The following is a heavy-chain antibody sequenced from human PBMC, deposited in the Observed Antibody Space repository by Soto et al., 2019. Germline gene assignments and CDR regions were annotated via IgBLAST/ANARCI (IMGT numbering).Heavy chain of an antibody. Sequence: QVQLVQSGAEVKKPGASVKVSCKASGYTFTSYGVSWVRQAPGQGLEWMGWISAYNGNTKYAQKLQGRVTMTTDTDTNTAYMDRRSLRSDDTAVYYCARDSPPVDYWGQGTLVTVSS. CDR3: ARDSPPVDY. CDR2: ISAYNGNT. CDR1: GYTFTSYG. V-gene: IGHV1-18*01. J-gene: IGHJ4*02.